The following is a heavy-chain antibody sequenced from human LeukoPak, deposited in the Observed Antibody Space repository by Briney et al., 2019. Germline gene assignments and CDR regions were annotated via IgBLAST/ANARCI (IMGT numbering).Heavy chain of an antibody. CDR3: AKDLSYGDYVSLDY. V-gene: IGHV3-23*01. J-gene: IGHJ4*02. D-gene: IGHD4-17*01. CDR1: GFTFSSYA. Sequence: GGSLRLSCAASGFTFSSYAMSWVRQAPGKGLEWVSAISGSGGSTYYADSVKGRFTISRDNSKNTLYLQMNSLRAEDTAVYYCAKDLSYGDYVSLDYWGQGTLVTVSS. CDR2: ISGSGGST.